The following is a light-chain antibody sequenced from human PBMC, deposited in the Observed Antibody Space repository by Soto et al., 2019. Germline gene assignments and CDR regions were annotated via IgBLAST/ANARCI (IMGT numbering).Light chain of an antibody. Sequence: SELTQPASVSGSPGQSITISCTGTSSDVGSHNLVSWYQQHPGQAPKLMIYEVSKRPLGVSTRFSASKSGNTASLTISGLQAEDEADYYCCSYGGSRAVFGGGTQLTVL. CDR3: CSYGGSRAV. CDR1: SSDVGSHNL. V-gene: IGLV2-23*02. J-gene: IGLJ7*01. CDR2: EVS.